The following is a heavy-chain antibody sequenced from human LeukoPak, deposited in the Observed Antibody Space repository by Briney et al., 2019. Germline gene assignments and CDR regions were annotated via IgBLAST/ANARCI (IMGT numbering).Heavy chain of an antibody. CDR1: GYSISSGYY. D-gene: IGHD5-12*01. CDR3: ARGDSGYAIDY. J-gene: IGHJ4*02. V-gene: IGHV4-38-2*02. CDR2: IYHSGST. Sequence: SETLSLTCTVSGYSISSGYYWGWIRQPPGKGLEWIGSIYHSGSTYYNPSLKSRVTISVDTSKNQFALQLSSVTAADTAVYYCARGDSGYAIDYWGQGTLVTVSS.